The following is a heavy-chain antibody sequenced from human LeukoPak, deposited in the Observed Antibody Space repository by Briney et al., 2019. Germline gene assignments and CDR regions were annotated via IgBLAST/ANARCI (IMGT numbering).Heavy chain of an antibody. CDR1: GFTYSNYD. D-gene: IGHD3-9*01. Sequence: GGSLRLSCVASGFTYSNYDMTWVRQAPGKGMEWVSGISGSGGNTYYADSMKGRFTISRDNSKNTLYLQMSSLRAEDTAVYYCTKGTLSTGDYWGQGTLVTVSS. J-gene: IGHJ4*02. CDR3: TKGTLSTGDY. CDR2: ISGSGGNT. V-gene: IGHV3-23*01.